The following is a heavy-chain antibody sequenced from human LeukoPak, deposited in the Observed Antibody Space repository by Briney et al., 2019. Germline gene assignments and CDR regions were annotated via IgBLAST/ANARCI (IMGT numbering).Heavy chain of an antibody. CDR1: GGSIRSSYYY. CDR2: IYDSGST. V-gene: IGHV4-39*07. Sequence: PSETLSLTCTVSGGSIRSSYYYWGWIRQPPGKGLEWIGSIYDSGSTYYNPSLKSRVTISVDTSKNQFSLKLSSVTAADTAVYYCAREGYYDSSGFYYGMDVWGQGTTVTVSS. J-gene: IGHJ6*02. D-gene: IGHD3-22*01. CDR3: AREGYYDSSGFYYGMDV.